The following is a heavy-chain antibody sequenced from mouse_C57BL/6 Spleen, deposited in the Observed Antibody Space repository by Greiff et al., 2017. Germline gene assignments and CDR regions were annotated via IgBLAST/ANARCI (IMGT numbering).Heavy chain of an antibody. CDR3: ARAIGYCSNYVDY. CDR2: IHPNSGST. V-gene: IGHV1-64*01. CDR1: GYTFTSYW. D-gene: IGHD1-1*01. J-gene: IGHJ2*01. Sequence: QVQLQQPGAELVKPGASVKLSCKASGYTFTSYWMHWVKQRPGQGLEWIGMIHPNSGSTNYNEKFKSKATLTVDKSSSTAYMQLSSLTSEDSAVYYCARAIGYCSNYVDYWGQGTTLTVSS.